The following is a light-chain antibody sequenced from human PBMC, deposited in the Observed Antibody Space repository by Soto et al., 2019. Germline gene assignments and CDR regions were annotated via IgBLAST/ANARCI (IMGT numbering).Light chain of an antibody. CDR2: GAS. CDR1: QSVSSY. J-gene: IGKJ1*01. CDR3: QQYNNWPVT. V-gene: IGKV3-15*01. Sequence: DIVMTQSPATLSVSPGERVTLSCRASQSVSSYLAWYQQKPGQAPRLLIYGASTGATGIPARFSGSGSGTEFILTISSLQSEDFAVYYCQQYNNWPVTFGQGTKVDIK.